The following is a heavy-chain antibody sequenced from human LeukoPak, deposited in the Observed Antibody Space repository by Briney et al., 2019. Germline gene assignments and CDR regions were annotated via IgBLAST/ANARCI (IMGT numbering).Heavy chain of an antibody. CDR1: GFTFSSYE. V-gene: IGHV3-48*03. CDR3: ARVGRYYGSGSLGLDAFDI. Sequence: GGSLRLSCAASGFTFSSYEMNWVRQAPGKGLEWVSYISSSGSTIYYADSVKGRFTISRDNAKNSLYLQMNSLRAEDTAVYYCARVGRYYGSGSLGLDAFDIWGQGAMVTVSS. D-gene: IGHD3-10*01. J-gene: IGHJ3*02. CDR2: ISSSGSTI.